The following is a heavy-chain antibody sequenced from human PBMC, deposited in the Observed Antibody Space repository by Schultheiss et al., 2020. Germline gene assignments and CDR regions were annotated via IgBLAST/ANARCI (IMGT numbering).Heavy chain of an antibody. V-gene: IGHV3-7*01. CDR1: GFTFSSYG. D-gene: IGHD3-3*01. Sequence: GGSLRLSCAASGFTFSSYGMHWVRQAPGKGLEWVANINHDGSQTYHMDPVKGRFTVSRDSSRNAVFLQMNSLRAEDTAVYYCATEEWDNWGQGTLVTVSS. J-gene: IGHJ4*02. CDR3: ATEEWDN. CDR2: INHDGSQT.